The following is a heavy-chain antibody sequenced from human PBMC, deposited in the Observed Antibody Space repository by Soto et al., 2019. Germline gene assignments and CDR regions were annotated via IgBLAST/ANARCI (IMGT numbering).Heavy chain of an antibody. CDR1: GFTFSSYA. J-gene: IGHJ6*02. CDR3: ARDGYSSSWNLNPIYYYYYGMDV. V-gene: IGHV3-30-3*01. CDR2: ISYDGSNK. Sequence: PGGSLRLSCAASGFTFSSYAMHWVRQAPGKGLEWVAVISYDGSNKYYADSVKGRFTISRDDSKNTLYLQMNSLRAEDTAVYYCARDGYSSSWNLNPIYYYYYGMDVWGQGTPVTVSS. D-gene: IGHD6-13*01.